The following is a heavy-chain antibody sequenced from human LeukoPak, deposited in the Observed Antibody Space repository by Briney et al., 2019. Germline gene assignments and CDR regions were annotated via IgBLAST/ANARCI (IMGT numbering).Heavy chain of an antibody. CDR2: INHSGST. CDR1: GGSFSGYY. V-gene: IGHV4-34*01. D-gene: IGHD2-2*01. CDR3: ARKPTSWPFDY. Sequence: SETLSLTCAVYGGSFSGYYWSWIRQPPGKGLEWIGEINHSGSTNYNPSLKSRVTISVDTSKNQFSLKLSSVTAADTAVYYCARKPTSWPFDYWGQGTLVTVSS. J-gene: IGHJ4*02.